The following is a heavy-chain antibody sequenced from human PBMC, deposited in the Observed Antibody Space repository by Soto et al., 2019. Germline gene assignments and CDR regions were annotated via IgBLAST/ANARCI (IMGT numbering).Heavy chain of an antibody. Sequence: EVQLVESGGGLVQPGGPLRFPWAASGFTAISNSMSGVGKPPGRGLEWVSLIQSGGTTYYADSVKGRFTISRDSSKNMLHLQMDSLRAEDTAVYYCARDDILCSGGSCYGVPMDVWGKGTTVTVSS. J-gene: IGHJ6*03. V-gene: IGHV3-66*01. D-gene: IGHD2-15*01. CDR3: ARDDILCSGGSCYGVPMDV. CDR1: GFTAISNS. CDR2: IQSGGTT.